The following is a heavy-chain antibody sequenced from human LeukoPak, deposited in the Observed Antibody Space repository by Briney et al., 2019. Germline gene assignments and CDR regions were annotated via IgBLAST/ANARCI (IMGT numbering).Heavy chain of an antibody. Sequence: SETLSLTCTVSGGSISSSSYYWGWIRQPPGKGLEWIGSIYYSGSTYYNPSLKSRVTISVDTSKNQFSLKLSSVTAADTAVYYCARGTGYDILTGPSYNWFDPWGQGTLVTVSS. CDR2: IYYSGST. V-gene: IGHV4-39*01. CDR1: GGSISSSSYY. J-gene: IGHJ5*02. D-gene: IGHD3-9*01. CDR3: ARGTGYDILTGPSYNWFDP.